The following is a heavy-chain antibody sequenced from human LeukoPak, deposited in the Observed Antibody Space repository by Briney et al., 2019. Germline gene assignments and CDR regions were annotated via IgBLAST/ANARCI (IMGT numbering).Heavy chain of an antibody. CDR3: AKDTALRTYDSIDY. Sequence: GALRLSCAASGFTFDDYTMHWVRQAPGKGLEWVSLISWDGGSTYYADSVKGRFTISRDNSKNSLYLQMNSLRTEDTALYYCAKDTALRTYDSIDYWGQGTLVTVSS. V-gene: IGHV3-43*01. CDR1: GFTFDDYT. CDR2: ISWDGGST. D-gene: IGHD3-22*01. J-gene: IGHJ4*02.